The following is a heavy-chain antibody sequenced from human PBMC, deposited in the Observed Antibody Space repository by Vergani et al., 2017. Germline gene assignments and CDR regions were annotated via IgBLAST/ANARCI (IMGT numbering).Heavy chain of an antibody. CDR2: IYYSGST. J-gene: IGHJ4*02. D-gene: IGHD6-13*01. V-gene: IGHV4-59*05. CDR3: ARASSWYEADY. Sequence: VQLAESGGGLIQPGGSLRLSCAASGFTVSSNYMSWVRQPPGKGLEWIGSIYYSGSTYYNPSLKSRVTISVDTSKNQFSLKLSSVTAADTAVYYCARASSWYEADYWGQGTLVTVSS. CDR1: GFTVSSNY.